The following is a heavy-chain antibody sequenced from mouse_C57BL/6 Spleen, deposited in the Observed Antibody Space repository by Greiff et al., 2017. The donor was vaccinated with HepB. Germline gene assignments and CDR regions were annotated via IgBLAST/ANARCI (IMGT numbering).Heavy chain of an antibody. J-gene: IGHJ4*01. Sequence: VQLQQSGAELVKPGASVKLSCTASGFNIKDYYMHWVKQRPEQGLEWIGRIDPEDGETKYAPKFQGKATITADTSSNTAYLQLSSLTSEDADVYYCASPKPSKYDGSYYYAIDYWGQGTSVTVSS. CDR2: IDPEDGET. CDR3: ASPKPSKYDGSYYYAIDY. D-gene: IGHD1-1*01. V-gene: IGHV14-2*01. CDR1: GFNIKDYY.